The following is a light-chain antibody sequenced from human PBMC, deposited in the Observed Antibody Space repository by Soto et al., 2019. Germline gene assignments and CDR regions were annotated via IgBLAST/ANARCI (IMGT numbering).Light chain of an antibody. CDR2: GAS. CDR3: QQYNKWPLT. V-gene: IGKV3-15*01. CDR1: ESVSSN. J-gene: IGKJ4*01. Sequence: EIVMTQSPATLSVSQGERATLSCRASESVSSNLAWYQQKPGQAPRLLIYGASTRATGVPARFSGCGSGTEFTLTISSLQSEDFAVFYCQQYNKWPLTFGGGTKVELK.